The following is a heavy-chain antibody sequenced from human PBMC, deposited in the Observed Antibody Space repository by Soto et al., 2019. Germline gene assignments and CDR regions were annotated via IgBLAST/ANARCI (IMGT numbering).Heavy chain of an antibody. J-gene: IGHJ5*02. CDR2: IIPIFGTA. Sequence: QVQLVQSGAEVKKPGSSVKVSCKASGGTFSSYAISWVRQAPGQGLEWMGGIIPIFGTANYAQKFQGRVKITAGESKRTASMELSSPRSEGRAVYYCADSWYEWFDPWGQGTLVTVSS. CDR1: GGTFSSYA. CDR3: ADSWYEWFDP. V-gene: IGHV1-69*01. D-gene: IGHD6-13*01.